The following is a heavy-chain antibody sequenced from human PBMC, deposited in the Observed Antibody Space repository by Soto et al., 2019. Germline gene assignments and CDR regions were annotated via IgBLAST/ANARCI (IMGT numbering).Heavy chain of an antibody. V-gene: IGHV3-23*01. Sequence: XXSLRLSCAASRFTFTNYAMSWVRQAPGKGLEXVSAIXGSGGSKYYAXXVKGRFTXXRDNHKKTMYLQLNSLRAEDTAVYYCAKDTRFYWGQGSLVTVSS. CDR2: IXGSGGSK. CDR1: RFTFTNYA. J-gene: IGHJ4*02. CDR3: AKDTRFY.